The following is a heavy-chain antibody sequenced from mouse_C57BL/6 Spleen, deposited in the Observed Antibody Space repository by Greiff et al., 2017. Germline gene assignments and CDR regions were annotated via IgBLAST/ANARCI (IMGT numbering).Heavy chain of an antibody. CDR3: ARSYYGSSYNAMDY. CDR2: INPSNGGT. J-gene: IGHJ4*01. Sequence: QVQLQQPGTELVKPGASVKLSCTASGFTFTSYWMHWVKQRPGQGLEWIGNINPSNGGTNYNEKFKSKATLTVAKSSTTAYMQLSSLTSEDAAVYYCARSYYGSSYNAMDYWGQGTSVTVSS. V-gene: IGHV1-53*01. D-gene: IGHD1-1*01. CDR1: GFTFTSYW.